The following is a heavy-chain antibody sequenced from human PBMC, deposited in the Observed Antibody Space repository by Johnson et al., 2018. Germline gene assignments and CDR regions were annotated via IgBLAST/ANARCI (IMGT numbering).Heavy chain of an antibody. CDR1: GFTFSSYA. V-gene: IGHV3-30-3*01. Sequence: QVQLVQSGGGVVQPGRSLRLSCAASGFTFSSYAMHWVRQAPGKGLEWVAVISYDGSNKYYADSVKGRFTISRDNSKNTLYLQKNSLRAEDTAVYYCARGGYYDSSGYYSSYGMDVWGRGTTVTVSS. CDR2: ISYDGSNK. CDR3: ARGGYYDSSGYYSSYGMDV. D-gene: IGHD3-22*01. J-gene: IGHJ6*04.